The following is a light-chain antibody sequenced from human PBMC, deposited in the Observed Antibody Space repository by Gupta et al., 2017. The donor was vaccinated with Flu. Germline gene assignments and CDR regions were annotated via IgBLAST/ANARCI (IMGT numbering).Light chain of an antibody. V-gene: IGKV1-5*03. CDR2: QAS. Sequence: DIQMTQSPSTLSASVGDSVTITCRASQSITSWLAWYQQKPGKAPKLLIYQASTLGSGVLSRFSGSGSGTEFTLTITSLQPDDFATYYCQQYSSYSTFGQGTKVE. CDR3: QQYSSYST. CDR1: QSITSW. J-gene: IGKJ1*01.